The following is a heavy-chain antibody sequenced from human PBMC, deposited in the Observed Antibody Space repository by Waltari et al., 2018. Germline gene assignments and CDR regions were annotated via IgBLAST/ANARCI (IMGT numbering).Heavy chain of an antibody. CDR2: IKQDGSEK. D-gene: IGHD1-1*01. V-gene: IGHV3-7*01. J-gene: IGHJ6*02. CDR3: ARGRYRGGVMDV. CDR1: GFPFSSSW. Sequence: EVQLVESGGGLVQPGGSLRLSCAASGFPFSSSWMTWVRQAPGKGLEWVANIKQDGSEKYYVDSVKGRFTISRDNAKNSLYLQMNSLRAEDTAVYYCARGRYRGGVMDVWGQGTTVTVSS.